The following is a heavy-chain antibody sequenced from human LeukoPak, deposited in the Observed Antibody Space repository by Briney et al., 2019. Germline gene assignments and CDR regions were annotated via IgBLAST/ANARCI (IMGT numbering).Heavy chain of an antibody. CDR3: ARTADYYDSSGLRLDAFDI. J-gene: IGHJ3*02. D-gene: IGHD3-22*01. V-gene: IGHV3-21*01. CDR2: ISSSSSYI. Sequence: PGGSLRLSCAASGFTISSYSMSWVRQAPGKGLEWVSSISSSSSYIYYADSVKGRLAISGDNAKNSLYLQMNSLRAEDTAVYYCARTADYYDSSGLRLDAFDIWGQGTMVTVSS. CDR1: GFTISSYS.